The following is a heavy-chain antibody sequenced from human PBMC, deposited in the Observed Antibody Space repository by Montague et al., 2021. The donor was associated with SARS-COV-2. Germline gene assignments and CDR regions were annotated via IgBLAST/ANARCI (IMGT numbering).Heavy chain of an antibody. J-gene: IGHJ3*02. D-gene: IGHD3-16*02. V-gene: IGHV3-48*03. Sequence: SLRLSCAASGFTFSNYDMNWVRQAPGKGPEWISYISTSAYTTQYEGSVKGRITISRDNGKNSLYLQMNSLRVEDTAVYYCTRDYRSIVGDGLDIWGQGTKVTVSS. CDR2: ISTSAYTT. CDR3: TRDYRSIVGDGLDI. CDR1: GFTFSNYD.